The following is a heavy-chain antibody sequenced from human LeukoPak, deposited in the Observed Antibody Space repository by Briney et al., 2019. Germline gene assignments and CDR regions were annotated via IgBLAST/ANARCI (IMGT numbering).Heavy chain of an antibody. J-gene: IGHJ3*02. D-gene: IGHD3-3*01. V-gene: IGHV4-4*02. CDR1: GGSISSSNW. CDR3: ASRRFLEWLEAFDI. CDR2: IYHSGST. Sequence: SETLSLTCAVSGGSISSSNWWCWVRQPPGKGLEWIGEIYHSGSTNYNPSLKSRVTISVDKSKNQFSLKLSSVTAAETAVYYGASRRFLEWLEAFDIWGQGTRVTVSS.